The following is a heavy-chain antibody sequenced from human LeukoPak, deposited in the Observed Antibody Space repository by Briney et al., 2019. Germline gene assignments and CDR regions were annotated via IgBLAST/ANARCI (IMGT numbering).Heavy chain of an antibody. Sequence: ASVKVSCTASGYTFTGYYMHWVRQAPGQGLEWMGWINPNSGGTNYAQKFQGWVTMTRDTSISTAYMELSRLRSDDTAVYYCARATVATTLEFDYWGQGTLVTVSS. CDR1: GYTFTGYY. J-gene: IGHJ4*02. V-gene: IGHV1-2*04. D-gene: IGHD5-24*01. CDR3: ARATVATTLEFDY. CDR2: INPNSGGT.